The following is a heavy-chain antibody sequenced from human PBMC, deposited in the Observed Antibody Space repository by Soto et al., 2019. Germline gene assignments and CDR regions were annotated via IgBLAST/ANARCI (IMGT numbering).Heavy chain of an antibody. CDR2: ISSSSSYT. CDR1: GFTFSDYY. J-gene: IGHJ6*02. D-gene: IGHD2-2*01. V-gene: IGHV3-11*06. Sequence: GGSLRLSCAASGFTFSDYYMSWIRQAPGKGLEWVSYISSSSSYTNYADSVKGRLTISRDNAKNSLYLQMNSLRAEDTAVYYCARWAERGYCSSTSCRYHYGMDVWGQGTTVTVSS. CDR3: ARWAERGYCSSTSCRYHYGMDV.